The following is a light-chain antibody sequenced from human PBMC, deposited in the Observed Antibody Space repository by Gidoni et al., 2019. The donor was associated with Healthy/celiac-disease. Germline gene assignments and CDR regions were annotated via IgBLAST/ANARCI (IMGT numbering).Light chain of an antibody. V-gene: IGLV2-23*02. CDR2: EVS. Sequence: QSALTQPASVSGSPGQSITISCTGTSGDVGSYNLVSWYQQHPGKAPKLMIYEVSKRPSGVSNRFSGSKSSNTASLTISGLQAEDEADYYCCSYAGSSTFHVVFGGGTKLTVL. CDR1: SGDVGSYNL. J-gene: IGLJ2*01. CDR3: CSYAGSSTFHVV.